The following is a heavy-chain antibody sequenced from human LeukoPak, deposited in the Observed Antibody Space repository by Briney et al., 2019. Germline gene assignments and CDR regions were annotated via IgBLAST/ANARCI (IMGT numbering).Heavy chain of an antibody. CDR3: ARNTTQQGLEFDP. CDR2: MNPNSGNT. J-gene: IGHJ5*02. V-gene: IGHV1-8*01. CDR1: GYTFTSYD. D-gene: IGHD3/OR15-3a*01. Sequence: ASVKVSCKASGYTFTSYDIHWVRQATGQGLEWMGWMNPNSGNTGYAQKFQGRVTMTRNTSISTAYMELSSLRSEDTAVYYCARNTTQQGLEFDPWGQGTLVTVSS.